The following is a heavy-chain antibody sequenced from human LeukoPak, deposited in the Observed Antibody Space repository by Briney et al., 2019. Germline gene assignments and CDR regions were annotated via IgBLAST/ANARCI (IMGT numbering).Heavy chain of an antibody. CDR3: ASRPSVAGSDC. CDR2: INPSGGST. V-gene: IGHV1-46*01. CDR1: GYTFTSYY. D-gene: IGHD6-19*01. Sequence: ASVKVSCKASGYTFTSYYIHWVRQAPGQGLEWMGIINPSGGSTTYAQKFQGRVTMTRDTSISTAYMELSRLRSDDTAVYYCASRPSVAGSDCWGQGTLVTVSS. J-gene: IGHJ4*02.